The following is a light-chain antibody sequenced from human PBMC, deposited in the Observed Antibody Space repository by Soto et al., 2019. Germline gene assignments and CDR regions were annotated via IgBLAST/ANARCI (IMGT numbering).Light chain of an antibody. V-gene: IGKV3-20*01. J-gene: IGKJ5*01. Sequence: EIVLTQSPGTLSLSPGERATLSCRASQSVSSSYLAWYQQKPGQAPRLIIYGAYSRATGTPDTFSGSGSGTDFTLTISRLEPEDFAVYYCQQYGSSPLITXGQGTRLEI. CDR3: QQYGSSPLIT. CDR2: GAY. CDR1: QSVSSSY.